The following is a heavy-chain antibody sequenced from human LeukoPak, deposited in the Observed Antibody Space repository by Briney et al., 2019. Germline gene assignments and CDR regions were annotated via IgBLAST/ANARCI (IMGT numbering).Heavy chain of an antibody. Sequence: TGGPLRLSCAASGFTVSSNYTSWVRQAPGKGLEWVSVIYSGGSTYYADSVKGRSTIPRDNSKNTLYLQMNSLRAEDTAVYYCARAKGSRGWGQGTLVTVSS. CDR3: ARAKGSRG. D-gene: IGHD3-10*01. J-gene: IGHJ4*02. V-gene: IGHV3-53*01. CDR1: GFTVSSNY. CDR2: IYSGGST.